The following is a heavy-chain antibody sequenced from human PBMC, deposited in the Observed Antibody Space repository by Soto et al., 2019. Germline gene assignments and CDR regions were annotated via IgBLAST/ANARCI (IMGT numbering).Heavy chain of an antibody. V-gene: IGHV4-59*08. J-gene: IGHJ5*01. CDR2: IYYSGNT. Sequence: QVQLQESGPGLVKPSETLSLTCTVSGDSISSYYWSWIRQPPGKGLEWIAYIYYSGNTNYNPSLKXXVTISVDTSKNQFSLKLSSVTAADTAVYYCARLRSSSWFDSWGQGTLVTVSS. CDR1: GDSISSYY. D-gene: IGHD6-13*01. CDR3: ARLRSSSWFDS.